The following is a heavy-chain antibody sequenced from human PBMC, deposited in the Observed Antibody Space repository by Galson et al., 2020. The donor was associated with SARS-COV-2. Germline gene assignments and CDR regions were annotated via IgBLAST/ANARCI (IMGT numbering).Heavy chain of an antibody. D-gene: IGHD6-19*01. Sequence: SETLSLTCAVSGYSISSGYYWGCIRPPPGKGLEWIGSIYHCGSTYYNPSLKSRVTISVDTSKNQFSLELSSVTAADTAVYYCARLYSSGWYGWFDPWGQGTLVTVSS. J-gene: IGHJ5*02. CDR3: ARLYSSGWYGWFDP. V-gene: IGHV4-38-2*01. CDR2: IYHCGST. CDR1: GYSISSGYY.